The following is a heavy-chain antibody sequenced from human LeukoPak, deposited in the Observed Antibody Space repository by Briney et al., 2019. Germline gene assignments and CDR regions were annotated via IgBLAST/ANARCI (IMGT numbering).Heavy chain of an antibody. CDR1: GGTFSSYA. CDR2: IIPIFGSA. J-gene: IGHJ4*02. V-gene: IGHV1-69*05. Sequence: SVKVSCKASGGTFSSYAISWVRQAPGQGLEWMGGIIPIFGSANYAQKFQGRVTITTDESTSTAYMELSSLRSEDTAVYYCARDPYSYGQWDYWGQGTLVTVSS. D-gene: IGHD5-18*01. CDR3: ARDPYSYGQWDY.